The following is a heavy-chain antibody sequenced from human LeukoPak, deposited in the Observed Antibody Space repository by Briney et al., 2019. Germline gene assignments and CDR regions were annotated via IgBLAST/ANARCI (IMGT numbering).Heavy chain of an antibody. CDR3: TKDNAYGDLGVFDY. D-gene: IGHD4-17*01. CDR1: GFTFDDYA. V-gene: IGHV3-9*01. CDR2: ISWNSGSI. Sequence: PGRSLRLSCAASGFTFDDYAMYWVRQAPGKGLEWVSGISWNSGSIGYADSVKGRFTISRDNAKNSLYLQMNSLRAEDTALYYCTKDNAYGDLGVFDYWGQGTLVAVSS. J-gene: IGHJ4*02.